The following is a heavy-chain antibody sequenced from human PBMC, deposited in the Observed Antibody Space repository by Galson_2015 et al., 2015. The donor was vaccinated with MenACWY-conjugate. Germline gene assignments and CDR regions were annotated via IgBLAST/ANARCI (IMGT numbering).Heavy chain of an antibody. Sequence: SLRLSCAASGFIFNTYWMNWVRQAPGKGLEWVANIKQDGGEKYYVDSVKGRFTISRDNAKNSLYLQMNSLRAEDTAVYYCARKGNGLDYWGQGTLVTVSS. CDR1: GFIFNTYW. V-gene: IGHV3-7*03. D-gene: IGHD2-8*01. CDR3: ARKGNGLDY. J-gene: IGHJ4*02. CDR2: IKQDGGEK.